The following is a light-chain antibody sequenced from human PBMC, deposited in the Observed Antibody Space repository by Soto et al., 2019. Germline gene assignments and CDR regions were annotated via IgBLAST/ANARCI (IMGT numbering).Light chain of an antibody. CDR1: SSDVGGYDY. J-gene: IGLJ1*01. CDR3: SSYTSSSPDV. CDR2: DVS. Sequence: QSVLTQPASVSGSPGQSITISCTGTSSDVGGYDYVSWYQQHPGKAPKLMIYDVSSRPSGVSNRFSGSKSGNTASLTISGLQAEDEADYYCSSYTSSSPDVFGTGTKLTVL. V-gene: IGLV2-14*01.